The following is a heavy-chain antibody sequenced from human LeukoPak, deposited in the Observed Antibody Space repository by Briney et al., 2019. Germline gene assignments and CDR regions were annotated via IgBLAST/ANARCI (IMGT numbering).Heavy chain of an antibody. V-gene: IGHV3-48*04. D-gene: IGHD4-23*01. J-gene: IGHJ4*02. CDR2: VSSSSRTI. Sequence: GGSLRLSCTASGFTFNTYSMNWVRQAPGKGLEWVSYVSSSSRTIYYANSVKGRFTISRDNAKNSLYLQMNSLRAEDTAVYYCARDLGLYDYGGNIDFWGQGTLVTVSS. CDR3: ARDLGLYDYGGNIDF. CDR1: GFTFNTYS.